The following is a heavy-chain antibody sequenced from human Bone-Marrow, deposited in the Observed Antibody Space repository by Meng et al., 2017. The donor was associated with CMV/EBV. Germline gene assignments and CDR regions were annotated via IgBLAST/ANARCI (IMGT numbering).Heavy chain of an antibody. CDR1: GASISSYY. J-gene: IGHJ3*02. V-gene: IGHV4-59*01. D-gene: IGHD1-26*01. CDR3: ASVGSYWAFDI. Sequence: SETLSLTCTVSGASISSYYWSWIRQPPGQGLEYIGHIYYTGSTNYNPSLKSRVSISINTSKNQFSLKLSSVTAADTAVYYCASVGSYWAFDIWGQGTMVTVSS. CDR2: IYYTGST.